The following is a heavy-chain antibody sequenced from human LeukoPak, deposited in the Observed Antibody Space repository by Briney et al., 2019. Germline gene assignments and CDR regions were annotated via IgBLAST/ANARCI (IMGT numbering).Heavy chain of an antibody. D-gene: IGHD6-19*01. Sequence: GGSLRLSCAVSGFTFSSYWMSWVRQAPGKGLEWVGFIRSKAYGGTTEYAASVKGRFTISRDDSKSIAYLQMNSLKTEDTAVYYCTRYSSGWYDFDYWGQGTLVTVSS. CDR3: TRYSSGWYDFDY. V-gene: IGHV3-49*04. CDR2: IRSKAYGGTT. J-gene: IGHJ4*02. CDR1: GFTFSSYW.